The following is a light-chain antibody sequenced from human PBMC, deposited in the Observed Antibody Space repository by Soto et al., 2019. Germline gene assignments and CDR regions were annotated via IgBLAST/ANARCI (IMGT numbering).Light chain of an antibody. CDR2: AAS. Sequence: DIQMTQSPSTLSASVGDRVTITCRASQSITTYVNWYQQKLGKAPTLLIYAASSLQSGVPSRSSGSGSGTDFTLTISSLQPEDFATYFCQQCYSSPRTFGQGTKV. CDR3: QQCYSSPRT. CDR1: QSITTY. V-gene: IGKV1-39*01. J-gene: IGKJ1*01.